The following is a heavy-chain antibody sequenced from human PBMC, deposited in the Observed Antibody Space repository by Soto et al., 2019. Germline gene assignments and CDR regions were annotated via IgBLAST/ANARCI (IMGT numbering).Heavy chain of an antibody. CDR3: ARGGLEPFDY. Sequence: EVQLVESGGGLVQSGGSLRLSCAASGFTLGNYWMHWVRQAPGKGLVWVSRINDYGTTINYAESVEGRFIISRDDAKSEVYLQMNNLRAEDSAVYSCARGGLEPFDYWGQGALVTVSS. J-gene: IGHJ4*02. D-gene: IGHD1-1*01. CDR1: GFTLGNYW. V-gene: IGHV3-74*01. CDR2: INDYGTTI.